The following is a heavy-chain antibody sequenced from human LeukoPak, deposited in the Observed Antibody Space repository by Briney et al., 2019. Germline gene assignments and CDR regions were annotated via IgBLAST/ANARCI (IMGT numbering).Heavy chain of an antibody. D-gene: IGHD2/OR15-2a*01. J-gene: IGHJ4*02. Sequence: GGSPRLSCAASGNYWMHWVRQAPGKGLVWVSHINSDGSWTSYADSVKGRFTISKDNAKNTVYLQMNNLRAEDTAVYYCVSFYEAYWGRGTLVTVSS. V-gene: IGHV3-74*01. CDR1: GNYW. CDR3: VSFYEAY. CDR2: INSDGSWT.